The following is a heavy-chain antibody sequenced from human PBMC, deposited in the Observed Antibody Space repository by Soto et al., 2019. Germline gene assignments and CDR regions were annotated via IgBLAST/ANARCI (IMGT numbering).Heavy chain of an antibody. CDR2: ISGSGGST. V-gene: IGHV3-23*01. CDR1: GFTFSSYA. D-gene: IGHD4-17*01. Sequence: GGSLRLSCAASGFTFSSYAMSWVRQAPGKGLEWVSAISGSGGSTYYADSVKGRFTISRDNSKNTLYLQMNSLRAEDTAVYYCAKYTVTNLYYYSYGMDVWGQGTTVIVSS. CDR3: AKYTVTNLYYYSYGMDV. J-gene: IGHJ6*02.